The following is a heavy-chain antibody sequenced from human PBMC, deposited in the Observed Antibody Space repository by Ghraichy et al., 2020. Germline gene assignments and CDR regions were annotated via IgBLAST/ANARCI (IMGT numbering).Heavy chain of an antibody. CDR2: ISSSGATI. CDR1: GFSFSNYE. V-gene: IGHV3-48*03. D-gene: IGHD2-2*01. CDR3: ARRYCSSTSCLFDY. J-gene: IGHJ4*02. Sequence: GGSLRLSCAASGFSFSNYELNWVRQAPGKGLEWISHISSSGATIYYADSVKGRFTISRDNPKNSLYLQMNSLRAEDTAVYYCARRYCSSTSCLFDYWGQGTLVTVSS.